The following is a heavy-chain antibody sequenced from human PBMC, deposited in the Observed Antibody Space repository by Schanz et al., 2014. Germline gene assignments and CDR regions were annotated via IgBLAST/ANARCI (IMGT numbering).Heavy chain of an antibody. CDR2: ISRSSGRI. CDR3: ARVRYDISTDYYTEYYFDS. J-gene: IGHJ4*02. Sequence: EVQLVESGGGLVKPGGSLRLSCAGTGFTFSRYNMNWVRQAPGRGLEWVSSISRSSGRIYYSDSVKGRFTISRDNAKNLVYLQMNSLRAEDTAVYYCARVRYDISTDYYTEYYFDSWGQGTLVAVSS. V-gene: IGHV3-21*06. CDR1: GFTFSRYN. D-gene: IGHD3-9*01.